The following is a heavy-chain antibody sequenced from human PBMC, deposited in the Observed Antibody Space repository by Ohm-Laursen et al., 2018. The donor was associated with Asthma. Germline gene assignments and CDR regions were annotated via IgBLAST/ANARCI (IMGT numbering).Heavy chain of an antibody. CDR1: GFTFSDYA. CDR3: AVRTTSAGFDV. V-gene: IGHV3-30*03. Sequence: RSLRLSCTASGFTFSDYAMHWVRQAPGKGLEWLAVITYDGNKKTYADSVKGRITISRDNSQNMLYLQMNSLRPEDTAVYYCAVRTTSAGFDVWGQGTTVTVSS. D-gene: IGHD1-1*01. J-gene: IGHJ6*02. CDR2: ITYDGNKK.